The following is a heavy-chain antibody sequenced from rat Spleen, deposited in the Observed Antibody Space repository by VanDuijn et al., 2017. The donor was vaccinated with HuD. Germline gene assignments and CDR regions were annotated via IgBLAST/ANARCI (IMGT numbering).Heavy chain of an antibody. D-gene: IGHD5-1*01. Sequence: EVQVVETGGGLVQPGRSLKLSCVASGFTFSSSWMYWIRQAPGKGLEWVSSISTDGGSTYYPDSVKGRFTFSRDIAKSNLYLQMDSLRSEDTATYYCATTPGRPFAYWGQGTLVTVSS. V-gene: IGHV5-58*01. J-gene: IGHJ3*01. CDR2: ISTDGGST. CDR3: ATTPGRPFAY. CDR1: GFTFSSSW.